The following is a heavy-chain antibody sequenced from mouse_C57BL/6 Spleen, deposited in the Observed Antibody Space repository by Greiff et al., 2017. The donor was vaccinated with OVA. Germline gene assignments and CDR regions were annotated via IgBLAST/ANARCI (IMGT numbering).Heavy chain of an antibody. CDR2: ISYDGSN. J-gene: IGHJ3*01. CDR1: DYSITSGYY. CDR3: ATDYDYDGAY. Sequence: ESGPGLVKPSQSLSLTCSVTDYSITSGYYWNWIRQFPGNKLEWMGYISYDGSNNYNPSLKNRISITRDTSKNQFFLKLNSVTTEDTATYYCATDYDYDGAYWGQGTLVTVSA. V-gene: IGHV3-6*01. D-gene: IGHD2-4*01.